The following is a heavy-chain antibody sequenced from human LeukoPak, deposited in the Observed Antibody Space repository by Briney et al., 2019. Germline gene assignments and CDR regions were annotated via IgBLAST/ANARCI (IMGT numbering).Heavy chain of an antibody. CDR3: ARALWGYNLIDYYYYYMDV. J-gene: IGHJ6*03. Sequence: GGSLRLSCAASGFTFSDYYMSWIRQAPGKGLEWVSYISSSGNTIYYADSVRGRFTISRDNAKNSLYLQMNSLRAEDSAVYYCARALWGYNLIDYYYYYMDVWGKGTAVTVSS. CDR2: ISSSGNTI. CDR1: GFTFSDYY. V-gene: IGHV3-11*04. D-gene: IGHD5-24*01.